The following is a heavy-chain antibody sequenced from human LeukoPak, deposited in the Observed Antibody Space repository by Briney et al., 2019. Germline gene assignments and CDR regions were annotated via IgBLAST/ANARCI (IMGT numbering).Heavy chain of an antibody. CDR1: GGSISSYY. J-gene: IGHJ4*02. CDR3: ARDAYADYTTN. CDR2: IYYSGST. V-gene: IGHV4-59*12. D-gene: IGHD4-17*01. Sequence: PSETLSLTCTVSGGSISSYYWSWIRQPPGKGLEWMGDIYYSGSTNYNLSLKRRVTISVDTSKNQFSLKLSSVTAADTAVYYCARDAYADYTTNWGQGTLVTVSS.